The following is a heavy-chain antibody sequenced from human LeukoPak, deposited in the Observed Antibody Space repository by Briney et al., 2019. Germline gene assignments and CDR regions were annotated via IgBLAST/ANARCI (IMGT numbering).Heavy chain of an antibody. CDR1: GGSISSGGYY. Sequence: SQTLSLTCTVSGGSISSGGYYWSWIRQHPGKGLEWIGYIYYSGSTYYNPSLKSRVTISVDTSKNQFSLKLSSVTAADTAVYYCATQNRGYYGSGSYAYWGQGTLVTVSS. V-gene: IGHV4-31*03. CDR3: ATQNRGYYGSGSYAY. CDR2: IYYSGST. D-gene: IGHD3-10*01. J-gene: IGHJ4*02.